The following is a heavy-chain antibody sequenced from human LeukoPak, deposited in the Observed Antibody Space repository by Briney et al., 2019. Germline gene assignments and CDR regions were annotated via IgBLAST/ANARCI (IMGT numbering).Heavy chain of an antibody. CDR3: ARGSDPRYGMDV. CDR1: GFTFSSYE. J-gene: IGHJ6*04. V-gene: IGHV3-48*03. CDR2: ISSSGSTI. Sequence: GGSLRLSCAASGFTFSSYEMNWVRQAPGKGLGWVSYISSSGSTIYYADSVKGRFTISRDNAKNSLYLQMNSLRAEDTAVYYCARGSDPRYGMDVWGKGTTVTVSS.